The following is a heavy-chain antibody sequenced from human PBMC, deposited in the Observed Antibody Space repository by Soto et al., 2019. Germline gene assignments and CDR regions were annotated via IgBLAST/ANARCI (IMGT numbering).Heavy chain of an antibody. CDR3: ARGILGGVRIDYGMDV. Sequence: EVQLVESGGGLVKPGGSLRLSCAASGFTFSNYNMNWVRQPPGKGLEWVSSITSAGSYIYYEESLKGRVTISRDNAKNSLLLQMNSLRAEDTALYFCARGILGGVRIDYGMDVWGQGTTVTVSS. CDR1: GFTFSNYN. V-gene: IGHV3-21*01. CDR2: ITSAGSYI. J-gene: IGHJ6*02. D-gene: IGHD2-8*02.